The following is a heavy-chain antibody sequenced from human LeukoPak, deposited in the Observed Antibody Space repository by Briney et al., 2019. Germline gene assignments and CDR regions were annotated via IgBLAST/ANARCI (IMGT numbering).Heavy chain of an antibody. V-gene: IGHV3-21*01. CDR3: ARDPPPGIAAAGDH. CDR1: GFTFSSYS. CDR2: ISSSSSYI. J-gene: IGHJ4*02. D-gene: IGHD6-13*01. Sequence: PGGSLRLSCAASGFTFSSYSMNWVRQAPGKGLEWVSSISSSSSYIYYADSVKGRFTISRDNAKNSLYLQMNSLRAEDTAVYYCARDPPPGIAAAGDHWGQGTLVTVSS.